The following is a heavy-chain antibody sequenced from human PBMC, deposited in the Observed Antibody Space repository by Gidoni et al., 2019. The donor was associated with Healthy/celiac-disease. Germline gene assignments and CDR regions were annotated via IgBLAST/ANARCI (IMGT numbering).Heavy chain of an antibody. J-gene: IGHJ5*02. V-gene: IGHV4-59*01. CDR1: GGSIISYS. D-gene: IGHD3-10*01. CDR2: IYYSGST. CDR3: ARVGLGSGFDH. Sequence: QVQLQESGPGLVKPSETLSLTCPVAGGSIISYSWRWIRQPPGKGLEWIGYIYYSGSTNDNPYLKSRVTISVDTAKNQFSLKLSSVTAADTAVYYCARVGLGSGFDHWGQGTLVTVSS.